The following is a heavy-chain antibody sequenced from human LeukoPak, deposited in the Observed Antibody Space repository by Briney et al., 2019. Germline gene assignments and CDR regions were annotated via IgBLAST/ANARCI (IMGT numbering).Heavy chain of an antibody. V-gene: IGHV3-23*01. Sequence: GGSLRLSCAASGFTFSSYAMSWVRQAPGEGLEWVSGISGSGGTTYHADSVKGRFTISRDNSKNTLYLQMNSLRAEDTAIYYCVRDGEYSHGIDFDYWGQGTLVTVSP. CDR3: VRDGEYSHGIDFDY. J-gene: IGHJ4*02. CDR1: GFTFSSYA. D-gene: IGHD5-18*01. CDR2: ISGSGGTT.